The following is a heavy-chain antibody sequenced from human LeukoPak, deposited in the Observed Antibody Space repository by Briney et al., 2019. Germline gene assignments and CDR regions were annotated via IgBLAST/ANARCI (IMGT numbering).Heavy chain of an antibody. CDR3: ASFYGDYLD. D-gene: IGHD4-17*01. CDR2: IIPILGIA. Sequence: SVKVSCKASGGTFSSYAISWVRQAPGQGLEWMGRIIPILGIANYAHKFQGRVTITADKSTSTAYMELSSLRSEDTAVYYCASFYGDYLDWGQGTLVTVSS. J-gene: IGHJ4*02. CDR1: GGTFSSYA. V-gene: IGHV1-69*04.